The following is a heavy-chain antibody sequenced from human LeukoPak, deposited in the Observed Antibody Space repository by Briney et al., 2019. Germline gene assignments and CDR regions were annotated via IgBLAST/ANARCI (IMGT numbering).Heavy chain of an antibody. CDR2: IIPIFGTA. D-gene: IGHD6-6*01. J-gene: IGHJ4*02. CDR3: ARGPYIAATGYFDY. Sequence: ASVKVSCKASGGTFSSYAISWVRQAPGQGLEWMGGIIPIFGTANYAQKFQGRVTITADESTSTAYMELSSLRSEDTAVYYCARGPYIAATGYFDYWGQGTLVTVSS. V-gene: IGHV1-69*13. CDR1: GGTFSSYA.